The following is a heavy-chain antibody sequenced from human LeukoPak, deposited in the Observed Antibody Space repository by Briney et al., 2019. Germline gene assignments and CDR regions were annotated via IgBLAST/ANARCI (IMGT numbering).Heavy chain of an antibody. D-gene: IGHD4-23*01. CDR1: GFSISNYG. Sequence: GGSLRLSCAGSGFSISNYGMNWVRQAPGKGLEWLSYIRSDSSTKYYADSVEGRFTISRDNSKDTLYLQMNSLRADDTAVYYCAKEKTAVKTPGIDYWGQGTLVTVSS. V-gene: IGHV3-48*04. CDR3: AKEKTAVKTPGIDY. J-gene: IGHJ4*02. CDR2: IRSDSSTK.